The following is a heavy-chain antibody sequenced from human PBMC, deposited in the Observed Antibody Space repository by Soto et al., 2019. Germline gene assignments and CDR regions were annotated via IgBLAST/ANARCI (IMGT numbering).Heavy chain of an antibody. CDR3: ARDPMGRGVPLDY. CDR2: VSSDGGFT. CDR1: GFTFSDYY. Sequence: QVQLVESGGGLVEPGGSLRLSCEASGFTFSDYYMRWIRQVPGRGLECLSYVSSDGGFTHYADSVQGRFTISRDNTKNSLFLEMKGLRAEDTALCFCARDPMGRGVPLDYWGPGTLVTVSS. J-gene: IGHJ4*02. V-gene: IGHV3-11*06. D-gene: IGHD3-10*01.